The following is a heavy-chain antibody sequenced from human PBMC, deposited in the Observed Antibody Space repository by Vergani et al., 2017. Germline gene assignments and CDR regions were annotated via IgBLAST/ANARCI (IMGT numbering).Heavy chain of an antibody. V-gene: IGHV4-4*02. D-gene: IGHD4-17*01. J-gene: IGHJ6*02. Sequence: QVQLQESGPGLVKPSGTLSLTCAVSGGSISSSNWWSWVRQPPGKGLEWIGEIYHSGSTNYNPSLKSRVTISVDKSKNQFSLKLSSVTAADTALYYCARGNYGDIPTYYYYGMDVWGQGTTVTVSS. CDR1: GGSISSSNW. CDR2: IYHSGST. CDR3: ARGNYGDIPTYYYYGMDV.